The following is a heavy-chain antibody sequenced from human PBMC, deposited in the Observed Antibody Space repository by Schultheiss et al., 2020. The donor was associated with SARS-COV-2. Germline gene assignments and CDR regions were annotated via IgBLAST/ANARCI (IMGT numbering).Heavy chain of an antibody. D-gene: IGHD2-2*01. J-gene: IGHJ4*02. V-gene: IGHV4-39*07. Sequence: GSLRLSCTVSGDSMINYTYYWAYIRQSPGKGLEWIGSVSYSGNTYCNPSLKSRVTMSIETSKNQFSLSLSSVTAADTAVYYCARVAISSSFQYQFDSWSQGTLVTVSS. CDR2: VSYSGNT. CDR3: ARVAISSSFQYQFDS. CDR1: GDSMINYTYY.